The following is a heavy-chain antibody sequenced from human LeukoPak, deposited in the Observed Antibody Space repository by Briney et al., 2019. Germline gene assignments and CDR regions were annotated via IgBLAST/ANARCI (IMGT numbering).Heavy chain of an antibody. CDR2: ISAYNDNT. J-gene: IGHJ6*02. CDR3: ARGGRSGMDV. CDR1: GYTFTSYG. Sequence: ASVKVSCKASGYTFTSYGFTWVRQAPGQGLEWMGWISAYNDNTNIAQKFQGRVTMTTDTSTSTVYMEVRSLRSDDTAVYYCARGGRSGMDVWGQGTTVTVS. V-gene: IGHV1-18*01. D-gene: IGHD3-16*01.